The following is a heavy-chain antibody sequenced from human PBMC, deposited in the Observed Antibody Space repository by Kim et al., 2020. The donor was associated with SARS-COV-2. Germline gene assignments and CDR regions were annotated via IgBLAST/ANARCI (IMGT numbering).Heavy chain of an antibody. J-gene: IGHJ3*02. CDR3: ARGIYCGGDCYSDAFDI. V-gene: IGHV4-4*02. D-gene: IGHD2-21*02. CDR1: GGSISSSNW. Sequence: SETLSLTCAVSGGSISSSNWWSWVRQPPGKGLEWIGEIYHSGSTNYNPSLKSRVTISVDKSKNQFSLKLSSVTAADTAVYYCARGIYCGGDCYSDAFDIWGQGTMVTVSS. CDR2: IYHSGST.